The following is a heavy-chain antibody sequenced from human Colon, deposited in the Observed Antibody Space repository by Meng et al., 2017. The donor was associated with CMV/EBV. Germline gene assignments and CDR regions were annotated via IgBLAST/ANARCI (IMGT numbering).Heavy chain of an antibody. V-gene: IGHV1-2*02. CDR2: INSNSGAT. D-gene: IGHD1-26*01. CDR1: GYTFSDYH. Sequence: QGQLVESGAEVKKPGASVKVSCKASGYTFSDYHIHWVRQAPGQGLEWMGWINSNSGATDYAQKFQGRLTVTRDTSITTVYMELSSLRSDDTAVYYCARDPSGSRVPFDYWGQGSLVTVSS. CDR3: ARDPSGSRVPFDY. J-gene: IGHJ4*02.